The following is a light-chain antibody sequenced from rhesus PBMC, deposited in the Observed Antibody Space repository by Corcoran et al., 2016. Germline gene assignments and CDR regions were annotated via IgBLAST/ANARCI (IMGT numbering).Light chain of an antibody. Sequence: DIQMTQSPSSLSASVGDTVTITCRASQGISNYLAWYQQKPGKAPKPLIYYASNLESGVPSRFSGSGSGTEFPLTISSLQPEYFAAYYCQQYNSLPSFGQGTKVEIK. J-gene: IGKJ2*01. V-gene: IGKV1S14*01. CDR2: YAS. CDR3: QQYNSLPS. CDR1: QGISNY.